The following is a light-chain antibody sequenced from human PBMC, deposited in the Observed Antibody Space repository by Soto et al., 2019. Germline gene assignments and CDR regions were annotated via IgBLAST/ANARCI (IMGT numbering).Light chain of an antibody. Sequence: EIRLTQSPGTLSLSLGERATLSFRASQSVSSSYLAWYQQKPGQAPRLLIYGASSRATGIPDRFSGSGSGTELTLPISRLEHEDFAVFYCHQYGRPVWTFGQGTKVDIK. CDR2: GAS. J-gene: IGKJ1*01. V-gene: IGKV3-20*01. CDR1: QSVSSSY. CDR3: HQYGRPVWT.